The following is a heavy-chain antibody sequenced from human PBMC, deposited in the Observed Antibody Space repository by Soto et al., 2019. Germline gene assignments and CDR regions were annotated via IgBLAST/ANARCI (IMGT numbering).Heavy chain of an antibody. Sequence: SETLSLTCAVYGGSFSGYYWSWIRQPPGKGLEWIGEINHSGSTNYNPSLKSRVTISVDTSKNQFSLKLSSVTAADTAVYYCARTQWLRRFVYWGQGSLVTLS. CDR1: GGSFSGYY. CDR3: ARTQWLRRFVY. V-gene: IGHV4-34*01. J-gene: IGHJ4*02. CDR2: INHSGST. D-gene: IGHD5-12*01.